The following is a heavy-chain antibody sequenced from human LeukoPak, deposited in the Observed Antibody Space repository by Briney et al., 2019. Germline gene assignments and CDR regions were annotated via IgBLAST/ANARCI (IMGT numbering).Heavy chain of an antibody. Sequence: ASVKVSCKASGYTFTSYYMHWVRQAPGQGLEWMGIINPSGGSTSYAQKFQGRVTMTRGTSTSTVYMELSSLRSEDPAVYYCAREFRSGYYYWGQGTLVTVSS. D-gene: IGHD3-22*01. V-gene: IGHV1-46*01. CDR2: INPSGGST. CDR3: AREFRSGYYY. CDR1: GYTFTSYY. J-gene: IGHJ4*02.